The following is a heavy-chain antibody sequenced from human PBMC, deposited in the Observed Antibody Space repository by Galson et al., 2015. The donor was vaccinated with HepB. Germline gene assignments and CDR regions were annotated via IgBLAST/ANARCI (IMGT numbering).Heavy chain of an antibody. Sequence: SLRLSCAASGFTFSSYAINWVRQAPGKGLEWVSSISGSGGRTHYAGSVKGRFTISRDNSKNTLYLQMNSLRAEDTAVYYCAKGWSAVFYDMDVWGQGTTVIVSS. V-gene: IGHV3-23*01. J-gene: IGHJ6*02. CDR2: ISGSGGRT. CDR1: GFTFSSYA. D-gene: IGHD2-8*01. CDR3: AKGWSAVFYDMDV.